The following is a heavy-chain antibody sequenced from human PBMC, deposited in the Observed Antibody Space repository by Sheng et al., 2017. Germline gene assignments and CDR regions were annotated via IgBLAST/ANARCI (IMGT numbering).Heavy chain of an antibody. V-gene: IGHV3-30*04. Sequence: QVQLVESGGGVVQPVRSLRLSCAASGFTFSNYAMHWVRQAPGKGLEWVALISYDGSNKYYADSVKGRFTISRDNSKNTLSLQMNSLRTEDTAVYYCARDSSGIFDYWGQGTLVTVSS. CDR2: ISYDGSNK. D-gene: IGHD1-26*01. CDR1: GFTFSNYA. CDR3: ARDSSGIFDY. J-gene: IGHJ4*02.